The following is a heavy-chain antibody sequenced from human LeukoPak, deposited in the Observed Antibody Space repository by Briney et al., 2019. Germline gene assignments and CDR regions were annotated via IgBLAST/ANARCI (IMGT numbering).Heavy chain of an antibody. D-gene: IGHD3-16*01. Sequence: GASVKVSCKASGYTFISYYLHWVRQAPGQGLEWMGIINPSGGSTNYAQKFQGRVTMTRDTSISTAYMEMSRLRSDDTAVYYCARDVSAGGTNWFDPWGQGTLVTVSS. CDR2: INPSGGST. CDR1: GYTFISYY. J-gene: IGHJ5*02. V-gene: IGHV1-46*01. CDR3: ARDVSAGGTNWFDP.